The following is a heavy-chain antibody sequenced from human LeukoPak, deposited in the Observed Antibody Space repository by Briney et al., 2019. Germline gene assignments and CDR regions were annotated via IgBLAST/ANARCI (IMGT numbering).Heavy chain of an antibody. D-gene: IGHD3-10*01. CDR2: IRYDGSNK. J-gene: IGHJ4*02. V-gene: IGHV3-30*02. CDR1: GFTFSSYG. CDR3: AKDVVRGVIGDYYFDY. Sequence: GGPLRLSCAASGFTFSSYGMHWVRQAPGKGLEWVAFIRYDGSNKYYADSVKGRFTISRDNSKNTLYLQMNSLRAEDTAVYYCAKDVVRGVIGDYYFDYWGQGTLVTVSS.